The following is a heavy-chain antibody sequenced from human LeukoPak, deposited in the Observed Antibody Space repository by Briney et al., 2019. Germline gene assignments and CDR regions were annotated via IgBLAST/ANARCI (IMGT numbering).Heavy chain of an antibody. CDR2: IIPILGIA. Sequence: SVKVSCKASGGTFSSYAISWVRQAPGQGLEWMGRIIPILGIANYAQKFQGRVTITADKSTSTAYMELSSLRSEDTAVYYCGRSKSGGNSAVDYWGQGTLVTVSS. D-gene: IGHD4-23*01. J-gene: IGHJ4*02. CDR3: GRSKSGGNSAVDY. V-gene: IGHV1-69*04. CDR1: GGTFSSYA.